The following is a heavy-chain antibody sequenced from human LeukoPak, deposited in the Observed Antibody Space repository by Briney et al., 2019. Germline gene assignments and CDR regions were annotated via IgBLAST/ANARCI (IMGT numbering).Heavy chain of an antibody. V-gene: IGHV6-1*01. CDR2: AYYRSKWYN. CDR3: ARVGYSSVWTPFAMDV. D-gene: IGHD6-19*01. CDR1: GDSVSSNSAA. Sequence: SQTLSLTCAISGDSVSSNSAAWNWIRQSPSRGLEWLGRAYYRSKWYNDYAVSVKSRITINPDTSKNQFSLQLNSVTPEDTAVYYCARVGYSSVWTPFAMDVWGLGTTVTVSS. J-gene: IGHJ6*02.